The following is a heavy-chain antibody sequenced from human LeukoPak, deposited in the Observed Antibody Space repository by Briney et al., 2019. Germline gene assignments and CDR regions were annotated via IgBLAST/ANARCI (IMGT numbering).Heavy chain of an antibody. Sequence: ASVKVSCKASGYTFTSYVISWARQAPGQELEWMGWINAYNGNTNYAQNLQGRVTMTTDTSSSTAYMELRSLRSDDTAVYYCARDRVSYSDSSGYYRWGQGTLVTVSS. V-gene: IGHV1-18*01. CDR3: ARDRVSYSDSSGYYR. D-gene: IGHD3-22*01. CDR2: INAYNGNT. J-gene: IGHJ4*02. CDR1: GYTFTSYV.